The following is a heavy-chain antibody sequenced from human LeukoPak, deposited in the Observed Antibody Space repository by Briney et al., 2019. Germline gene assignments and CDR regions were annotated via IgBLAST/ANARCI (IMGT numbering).Heavy chain of an antibody. CDR2: ISSSGSYI. CDR3: ARVITGMDY. CDR1: GFTFSTYA. J-gene: IGHJ4*02. V-gene: IGHV3-21*01. D-gene: IGHD1-20*01. Sequence: GGSLTLSCAASGFTFSTYAMYWVRQAPEKGLEWVSSISSSGSYIYYADSVKGRFTISRDNARNSLYLQMNSLRAEDTAVYYCARVITGMDYWGQGTLVTVSS.